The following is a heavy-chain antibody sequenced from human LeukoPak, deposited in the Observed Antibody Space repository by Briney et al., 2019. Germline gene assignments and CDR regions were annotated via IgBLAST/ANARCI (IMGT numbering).Heavy chain of an antibody. CDR2: IIQDGSET. CDR3: ARHTFYRYDY. Sequence: PGGSLRLSCAASGFTFSRHWMTWVRQAPGKGLEWVANIIQDGSETYYVDSVKGRFTVSRDNAKNSLFLQMTSLRAEDTAVYYCARHTFYRYDYWGQGALVTVSS. V-gene: IGHV3-7*04. D-gene: IGHD3-16*01. J-gene: IGHJ4*02. CDR1: GFTFSRHW.